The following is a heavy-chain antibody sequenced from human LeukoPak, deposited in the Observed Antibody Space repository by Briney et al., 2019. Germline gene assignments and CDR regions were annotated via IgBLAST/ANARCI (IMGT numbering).Heavy chain of an antibody. D-gene: IGHD3-10*01. Sequence: SRTLSLTCAISGDSVSSNSAAWNWIRQSPSKGLEWLGRTYYRSKWYNDYAVSVKSRITINPDTSKNQFSLQLNSVTPEDTAVYYCARDQGNYYGSGSLFDIWGQGTMVTVSS. CDR2: TYYRSKWYN. V-gene: IGHV6-1*01. CDR1: GDSVSSNSAA. CDR3: ARDQGNYYGSGSLFDI. J-gene: IGHJ3*02.